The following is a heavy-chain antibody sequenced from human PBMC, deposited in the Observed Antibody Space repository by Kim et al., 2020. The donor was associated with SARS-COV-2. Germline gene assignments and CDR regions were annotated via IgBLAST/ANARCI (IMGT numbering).Heavy chain of an antibody. CDR2: IYPGDSDT. Sequence: GESLKISCKGSGYSFTSYWIGWVRQMPGKGLEWMGIIYPGDSDTRYSPSFQGQVTISADKSISTAYLQWSSLKASDTAMYYCARQIAAAGPSYYYYGMDVWGQGTTVTVSS. J-gene: IGHJ6*02. CDR3: ARQIAAAGPSYYYYGMDV. CDR1: GYSFTSYW. D-gene: IGHD6-13*01. V-gene: IGHV5-51*01.